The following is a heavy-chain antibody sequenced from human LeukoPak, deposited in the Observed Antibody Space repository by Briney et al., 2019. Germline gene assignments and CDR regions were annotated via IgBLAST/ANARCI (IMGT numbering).Heavy chain of an antibody. Sequence: GGSLRLSCAASGFTFSSYAMSWVRQAPGKGLEWVSALSGSGGSTYYTDSVKGRFTICRDNSKNTLYLQMNSLRAEYTAVYYCAKLRYYYDSSGYYYFDYWGQGTLVTVSS. V-gene: IGHV3-23*01. CDR1: GFTFSSYA. CDR3: AKLRYYYDSSGYYYFDY. CDR2: LSGSGGST. D-gene: IGHD3-22*01. J-gene: IGHJ4*02.